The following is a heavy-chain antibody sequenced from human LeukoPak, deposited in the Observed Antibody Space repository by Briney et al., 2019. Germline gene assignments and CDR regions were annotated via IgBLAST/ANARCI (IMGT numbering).Heavy chain of an antibody. CDR3: TTALYYYDSSGYYRILHDY. V-gene: IGHV3-15*01. D-gene: IGHD3-22*01. CDR1: GFTFSNAW. Sequence: GGSLRLSCAASGFTFSNAWMSWVRQAPGKGLEWVGRIKSKTDGGTTDYAAPVKGRFTISRDDSKNTLYLQMNSLKTEDTAVYYCTTALYYYDSSGYYRILHDYWGQGTLVTVSS. J-gene: IGHJ4*02. CDR2: IKSKTDGGTT.